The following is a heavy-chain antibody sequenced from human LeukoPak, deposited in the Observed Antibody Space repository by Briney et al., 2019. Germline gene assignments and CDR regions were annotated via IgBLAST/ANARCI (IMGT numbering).Heavy chain of an antibody. CDR3: ARDRSQKHEKVAKAMVPNWFDP. Sequence: GGSLRLSCAASGFTFSSYWMSWVRQAPGKGLEWVANIKQDGSEKYYVDSVKGRFTISRDNAKNSLYLQMNSLRAEDTAVYYCARDRSQKHEKVAKAMVPNWFDPWGQGTLVTVSS. V-gene: IGHV3-7*01. J-gene: IGHJ5*02. CDR2: IKQDGSEK. CDR1: GFTFSSYW. D-gene: IGHD5-18*01.